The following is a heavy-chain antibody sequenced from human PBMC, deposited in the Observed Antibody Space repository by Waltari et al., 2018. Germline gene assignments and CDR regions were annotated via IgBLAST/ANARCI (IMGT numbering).Heavy chain of an antibody. CDR2: IYYSGST. CDR3: ASLDSSGRYL. Sequence: QLQLQESGPGLVKPSETLSLTCTVSGGSISSSSYYWGWIRQPPGKGLEWIGSIYYSGSTYYNPPLKSRVTISVDTSKNQFSLKLSSVTAADTAVYYCASLDSSGRYLWGRGTLVTVSS. D-gene: IGHD3-22*01. J-gene: IGHJ2*01. V-gene: IGHV4-39*01. CDR1: GGSISSSSYY.